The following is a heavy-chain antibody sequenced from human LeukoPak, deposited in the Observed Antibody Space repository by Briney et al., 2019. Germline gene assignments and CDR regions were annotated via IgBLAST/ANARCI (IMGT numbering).Heavy chain of an antibody. CDR1: GYTFTTYY. J-gene: IGHJ2*01. V-gene: IGHV1-2*02. CDR3: AREEEGVRCSSTGCSSHYWYFDL. CDR2: IKPNSGGT. Sequence: ASVKVSCKASGYTFTTYYIHWVRQAPGQGLEWMGWIKPNSGGTHYAQKFQGRVTMTRDTSISTAYMELSRLRSDDTAVYYCAREEEGVRCSSTGCSSHYWYFDLWGRGTLVTVSS. D-gene: IGHD2-2*01.